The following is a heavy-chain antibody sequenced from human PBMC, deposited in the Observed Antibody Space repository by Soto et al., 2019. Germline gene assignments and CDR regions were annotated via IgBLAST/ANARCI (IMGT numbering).Heavy chain of an antibody. V-gene: IGHV3-21*01. CDR1: GFTFSTYT. J-gene: IGHJ6*02. Sequence: PGESLRLSCAASGFTFSTYTMNWVRQAQGKGLEWVSSISKNSYYIYYADSVRGRFTISRIDAKKSLYIQMNSLSAEDTAIYYFARGGVGDVWFFYYGLDVWGQETTVTVSS. D-gene: IGHD2-21*01. CDR2: ISKNSYYI. CDR3: ARGGVGDVWFFYYGLDV.